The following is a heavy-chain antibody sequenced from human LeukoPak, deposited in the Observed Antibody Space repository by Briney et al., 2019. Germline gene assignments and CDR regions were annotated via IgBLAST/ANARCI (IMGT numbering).Heavy chain of an antibody. CDR2: IYPRDGST. J-gene: IGHJ4*02. CDR1: GYTFTSNY. D-gene: IGHD4-17*01. Sequence: ASVKVSCKASGYTFTSNYIHWVRQAPGQGLEWMGMIYPRDGSTSYAQKFQGRVTVTRDTSTSTVHMELSGLRSEDTAVYYCAKDPSDDYGDPNFDYWGQGTLVTVSS. CDR3: AKDPSDDYGDPNFDY. V-gene: IGHV1-46*01.